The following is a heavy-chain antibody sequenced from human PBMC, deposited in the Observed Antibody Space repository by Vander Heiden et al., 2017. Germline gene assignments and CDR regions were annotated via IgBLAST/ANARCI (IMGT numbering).Heavy chain of an antibody. J-gene: IGHJ4*02. V-gene: IGHV4-39*01. CDR3: AGLGYYYDSSGL. CDR2: IYYSGRA. Sequence: QLQLQASGPGLVKPSETPSLTCTVSGGSISSRSYYWGWIRQPRGRGLGWIGSIYYSGRAYYNPSLNSRVTISVDTSKNQFSLKLSSVTAADTAVYYCAGLGYYYDSSGLWGQGTLVTVSS. CDR1: GGSISSRSYY. D-gene: IGHD3-22*01.